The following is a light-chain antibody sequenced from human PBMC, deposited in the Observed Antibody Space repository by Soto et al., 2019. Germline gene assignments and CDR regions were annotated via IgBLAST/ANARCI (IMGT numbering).Light chain of an antibody. CDR2: WAS. CDR1: QSVLYSSHNKSY. J-gene: IGKJ1*01. CDR3: QQYYSTPKT. V-gene: IGKV4-1*01. Sequence: DIVMTQSPDSLAVSLGERATINCKSSQSVLYSSHNKSYLAWYQQKPGQPPKLLIYWASTRESGVPDRFSGSGSGTDFTLTISSLQAEDVAVYYCQQYYSTPKTFGQGTKVEIK.